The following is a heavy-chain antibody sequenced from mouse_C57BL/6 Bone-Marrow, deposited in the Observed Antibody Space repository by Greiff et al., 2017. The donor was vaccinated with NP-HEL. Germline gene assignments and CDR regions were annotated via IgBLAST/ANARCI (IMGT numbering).Heavy chain of an antibody. CDR1: GYTFTSYD. J-gene: IGHJ3*01. D-gene: IGHD3-2*02. V-gene: IGHV1-85*01. Sequence: VNVVESGAELARPGASVKLSCKASGYTFTSYDINWVKQRPGQGLEWIGRIYPTDGSTNYNEKFKGKATLTVDTSSSTAYMELHSLTSEDSAVYCCARRRLGFAYWGQGTLVTVSA. CDR3: ARRRLGFAY. CDR2: IYPTDGST.